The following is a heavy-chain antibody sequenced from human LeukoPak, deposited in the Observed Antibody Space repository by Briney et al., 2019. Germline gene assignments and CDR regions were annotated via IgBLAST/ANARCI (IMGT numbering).Heavy chain of an antibody. CDR3: AKLTTEPLYYFDY. Sequence: GGSLRLSCAASGFTFSSYAMSWVRQAPGKGPEWVSAISGSGGSTYYADSVKGRFTISRDNSKNTLYLQMNSLRAEDTAVYYCAKLTTEPLYYFDYWGQGTLVTVSS. V-gene: IGHV3-23*01. CDR2: ISGSGGST. D-gene: IGHD3-9*01. CDR1: GFTFSSYA. J-gene: IGHJ4*02.